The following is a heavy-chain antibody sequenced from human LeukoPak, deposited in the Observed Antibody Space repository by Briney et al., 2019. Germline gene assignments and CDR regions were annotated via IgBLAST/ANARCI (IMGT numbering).Heavy chain of an antibody. V-gene: IGHV3-7*01. J-gene: IGHJ3*02. Sequence: GGSLRLSCAASGFTFSSYWMSWVRQAPGKGLEWVANIKQDGSEKYYVDSVKGRFTISRDNAKNSLYLQMNSLRAEDTAVHYCARDRQYYYDSSGYLFHAFDIWGRGTMVTVSS. D-gene: IGHD3-22*01. CDR2: IKQDGSEK. CDR3: ARDRQYYYDSSGYLFHAFDI. CDR1: GFTFSSYW.